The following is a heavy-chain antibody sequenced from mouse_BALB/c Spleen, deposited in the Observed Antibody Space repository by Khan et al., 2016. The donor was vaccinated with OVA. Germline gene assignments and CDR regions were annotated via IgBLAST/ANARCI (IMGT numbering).Heavy chain of an antibody. Sequence: VQLLPSGAELVRSGASVKLSCTASGFNIKDYYIHWVKQRPEQSLEWIGWIDPENVDTEYAPKFQGKATMTADTSSKTAYLQLNSLTSEDTAVYYCNARRLGRDYAMDYWGQGTSVTVSS. D-gene: IGHD4-1*01. CDR2: IDPENVDT. J-gene: IGHJ4*01. CDR1: GFNIKDYY. CDR3: NARRLGRDYAMDY. V-gene: IGHV14-4*02.